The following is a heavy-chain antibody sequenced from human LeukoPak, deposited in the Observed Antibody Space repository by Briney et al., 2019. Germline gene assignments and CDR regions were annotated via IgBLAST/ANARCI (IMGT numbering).Heavy chain of an antibody. D-gene: IGHD5-18*01. J-gene: IGHJ4*02. Sequence: PGGSLRLSCAASGFTFNNYAMSWVRQAPGKGLEWVSAISDSRSSTYYADSIKGRFTISRDNSKNTLYLQMNSLRSEDTAVYYCARGYSYGLYFDYWGQGTLVTVSS. CDR1: GFTFNNYA. V-gene: IGHV3-23*01. CDR3: ARGYSYGLYFDY. CDR2: ISDSRSST.